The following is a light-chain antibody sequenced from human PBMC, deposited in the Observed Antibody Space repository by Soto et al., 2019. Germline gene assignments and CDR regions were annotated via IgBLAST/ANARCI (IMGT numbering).Light chain of an antibody. V-gene: IGKV1-12*01. J-gene: IGKJ2*01. CDR2: AAS. CDR3: PQANSFPYT. CDR1: QGISSW. Sequence: DIQMTQSPSSVSASVGDRVTITCRASQGISSWLARYQQKPGKAPKLLTYAASSLQSGVPSRFSGGGSGRYFTLTISSLEPEDFATDDCPQANSFPYTFGQGTKLVSK.